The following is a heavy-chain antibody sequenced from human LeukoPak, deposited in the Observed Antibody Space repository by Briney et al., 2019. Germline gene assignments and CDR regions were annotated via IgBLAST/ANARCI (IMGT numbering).Heavy chain of an antibody. CDR2: NSGKGDST. D-gene: IGHD1-26*01. Sequence: GGPLRLSCAASGFPFNSHAMGLGRPAPGEGLQLVSGNSGKGDSTYYADSVKGRFTISRDNSKNTLYLQMNSLRAEDTAVYYCAKSLSGSYLPWGYWGQGTLVTVSS. CDR3: AKSLSGSYLPWGY. J-gene: IGHJ4*02. V-gene: IGHV3-23*01. CDR1: GFPFNSHA.